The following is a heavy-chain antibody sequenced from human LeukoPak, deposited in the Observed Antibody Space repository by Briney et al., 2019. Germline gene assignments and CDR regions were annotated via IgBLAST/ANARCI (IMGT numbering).Heavy chain of an antibody. CDR2: ISYDGSNK. J-gene: IGHJ3*02. CDR3: ARDLMGVTTPRGGAFDI. D-gene: IGHD4-17*01. V-gene: IGHV3-30-3*01. Sequence: GGSLRLSCAASGFTFSSYAMHWVRQAPGKGLEWVAVISYDGSNKYYADSVKGRFTISRDNSKNTLYLQMNSLRAEDTAVYYCARDLMGVTTPRGGAFDIWGQGTMVTVSS. CDR1: GFTFSSYA.